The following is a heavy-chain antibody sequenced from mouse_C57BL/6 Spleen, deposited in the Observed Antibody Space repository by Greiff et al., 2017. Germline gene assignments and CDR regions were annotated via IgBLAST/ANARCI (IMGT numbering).Heavy chain of an antibody. CDR3: ARGKDYYGSSYVYFDV. J-gene: IGHJ1*03. CDR2: INPNNGGT. CDR1: GYTFTDYN. V-gene: IGHV1-22*01. Sequence: VQLKQSGPELVKPGASVKMSCKASGYTFTDYNMHWVKQSHGKSLEWIGYINPNNGGTSYNQKFKGKATLTVNKSSSTAYMELRSLTSEDSAVYYCARGKDYYGSSYVYFDVWGTGTTVTVSS. D-gene: IGHD1-1*01.